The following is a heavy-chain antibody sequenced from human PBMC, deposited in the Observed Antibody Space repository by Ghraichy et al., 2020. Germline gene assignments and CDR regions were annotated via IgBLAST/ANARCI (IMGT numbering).Heavy chain of an antibody. CDR2: INHSGST. Sequence: SETLSLTCAVYGGSFSGYYWSWIRQPPGKGLEWIGEINHSGSTNYNPSLKSRVTISVDTSKNQFSLKLSSVTAADTAVYYCARVWGIAAAGTSWGQGTLVTASS. CDR1: GGSFSGYY. D-gene: IGHD6-13*01. J-gene: IGHJ4*02. V-gene: IGHV4-34*01. CDR3: ARVWGIAAAGTS.